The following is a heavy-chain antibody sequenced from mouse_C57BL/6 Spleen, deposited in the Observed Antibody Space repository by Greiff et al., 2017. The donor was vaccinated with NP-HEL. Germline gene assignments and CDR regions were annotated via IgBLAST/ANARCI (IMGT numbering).Heavy chain of an antibody. J-gene: IGHJ2*01. V-gene: IGHV1-81*01. D-gene: IGHD1-1*01. CDR2: IYPRSGNT. Sequence: QVQLKQSGAELARPGASVKLSCKASGYTFTSYGISWVKQRPGQGLEWIGEIYPRSGNTYYNEKFKGKATLTADKSSSTAYMELRSLTSEDSAVDFCATVVAKGYFDYWGQGTTLTVSS. CDR3: ATVVAKGYFDY. CDR1: GYTFTSYG.